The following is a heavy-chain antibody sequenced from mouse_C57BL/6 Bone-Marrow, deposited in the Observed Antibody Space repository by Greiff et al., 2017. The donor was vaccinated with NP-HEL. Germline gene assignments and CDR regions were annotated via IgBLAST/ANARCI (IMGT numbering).Heavy chain of an antibody. CDR3: ARPVYFDY. V-gene: IGHV5-6*01. Sequence: EVHLVESGGDLVKPGGSLKLSCAASGFTFSSYGMSWVRQTPDKRLEWVATISSGGSYTYYPDSVKGRFTISRDNAKNTLYLQMSSLKSEDTAMYYCARPVYFDYWGQGNTLTVSA. CDR1: GFTFSSYG. J-gene: IGHJ2*01. CDR2: ISSGGSYT.